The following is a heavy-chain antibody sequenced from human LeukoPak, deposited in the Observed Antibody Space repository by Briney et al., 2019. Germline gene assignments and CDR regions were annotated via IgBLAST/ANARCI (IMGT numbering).Heavy chain of an antibody. Sequence: ASVKVSCKASGYTFTGYYMHWVRQAPGQGLERMGWINPNSGGTNYAQKLQGRVTMTTDTSTSTAYMELRSLRSDDTAVYYCARRGGSYWPYYFDYWGQETLVTVSS. CDR2: INPNSGGT. J-gene: IGHJ4*02. V-gene: IGHV1-2*02. CDR3: ARRGGSYWPYYFDY. D-gene: IGHD1-26*01. CDR1: GYTFTGYY.